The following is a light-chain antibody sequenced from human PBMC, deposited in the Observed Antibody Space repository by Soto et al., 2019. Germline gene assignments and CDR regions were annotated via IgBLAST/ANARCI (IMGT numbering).Light chain of an antibody. Sequence: QSALTQPPSASGSPGQSVTISCTGTSSDIGGYDHVSWYQQHPGKAPKVMIYEVTKRPSGVPDRFSGSKAGNTASLTVFGLQAEDEADYYCSSSAGPVWVFGGGTKVTVL. CDR1: SSDIGGYDH. CDR3: SSSAGPVWV. CDR2: EVT. V-gene: IGLV2-8*01. J-gene: IGLJ3*02.